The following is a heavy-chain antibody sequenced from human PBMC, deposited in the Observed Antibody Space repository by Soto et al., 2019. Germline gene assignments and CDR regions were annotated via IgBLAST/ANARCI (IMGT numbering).Heavy chain of an antibody. V-gene: IGHV4-34*01. CDR3: ARGTLWFGELHFDY. D-gene: IGHD3-10*01. Sequence: PSETLSLTCAVYGGSFSGYYWSWIRQPPGKGLEWIGEINHSGSTNYNPSLKSRVTISVDTSKNQFSLKLSSVTAADTAVYYCARGTLWFGELHFDYWGQGTLVTVSS. CDR1: GGSFSGYY. J-gene: IGHJ4*02. CDR2: INHSGST.